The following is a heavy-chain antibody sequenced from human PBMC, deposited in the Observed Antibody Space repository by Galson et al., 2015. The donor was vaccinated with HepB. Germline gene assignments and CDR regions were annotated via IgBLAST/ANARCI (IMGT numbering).Heavy chain of an antibody. CDR3: AKDPYFYSALAGTMAGFDY. J-gene: IGHJ4*02. CDR2: ISYDGSNK. Sequence: SLRLSCAASGFTFSNCGMHWVRQAPGKGLEWVAVISYDGSNKYYADSVKGRFPISRDNSKNTLYLQTNSLRAEDTALYYCAKDPYFYSALAGTMAGFDYWGQGTLVTASS. D-gene: IGHD6-19*01. CDR1: GFTFSNCG. V-gene: IGHV3-30*18.